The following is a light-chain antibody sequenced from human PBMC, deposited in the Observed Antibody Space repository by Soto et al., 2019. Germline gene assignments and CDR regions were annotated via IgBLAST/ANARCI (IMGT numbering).Light chain of an antibody. V-gene: IGLV2-14*01. CDR1: SSDVGGYNY. CDR2: DVS. Sequence: QSVLTQPASVSGSPGQSITISCTGTSSDVGGYNYVSWYQQHPGKAPKLMIYDVSNRPSGVSNRFSGSKSGNTASLTISGLQAEEEADSYCSSYTSSSHVVFGGGTKVTV. CDR3: SSYTSSSHVV. J-gene: IGLJ2*01.